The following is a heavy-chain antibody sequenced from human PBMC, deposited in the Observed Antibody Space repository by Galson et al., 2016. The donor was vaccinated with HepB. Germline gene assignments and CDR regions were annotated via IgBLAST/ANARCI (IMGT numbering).Heavy chain of an antibody. V-gene: IGHV3-23*01. Sequence: SLRLSCAASGFTFSNYAMSWVRQAPGKGLEWVSAINFNSGSTYYTDSVKGRFTTSGDNSKNTLYLQMKSLRAEDTAVYYCAKARWAIGRFDYWGQGTRVTVSS. D-gene: IGHD6-13*01. J-gene: IGHJ4*02. CDR3: AKARWAIGRFDY. CDR1: GFTFSNYA. CDR2: INFNSGST.